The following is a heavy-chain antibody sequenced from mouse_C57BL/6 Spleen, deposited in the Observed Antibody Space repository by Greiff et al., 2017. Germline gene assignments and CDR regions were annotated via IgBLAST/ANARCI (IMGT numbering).Heavy chain of an antibody. CDR2: IHPNSGST. CDR1: GYTFTSYW. J-gene: IGHJ4*01. CDR3: ASLVDYYAMDY. V-gene: IGHV1-64*01. Sequence: QVQLQQPGAELVKPGASVKLSCKASGYTFTSYWMHWVKQRPGQGLEWIGMIHPNSGSTNYNEKFKSKDTLTVDKSSSTAYMQLSSLTSEDSAVYYCASLVDYYAMDYWGQGTSVTVSS. D-gene: IGHD2-10*02.